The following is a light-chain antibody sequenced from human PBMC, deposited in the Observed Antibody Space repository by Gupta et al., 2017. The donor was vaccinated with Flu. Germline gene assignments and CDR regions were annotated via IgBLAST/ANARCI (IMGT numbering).Light chain of an antibody. CDR3: QQDHSIPLT. CDR2: WAS. J-gene: IGKJ4*01. V-gene: IGKV4-1*01. CDR1: QSVLYSSNNKNY. Sequence: DIVMTQSPDSLAVSLGERATVNCKSSQSVLYSSNNKNYLAWYQQKPGQPPKLLIYWASTRESGVPDRFSGSGSGTDFTLTISSLQAEDVAVYYCQQDHSIPLTFGGGTKVEIK.